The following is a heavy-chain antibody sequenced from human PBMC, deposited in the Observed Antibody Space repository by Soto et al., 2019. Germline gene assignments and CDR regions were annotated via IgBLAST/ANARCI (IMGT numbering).Heavy chain of an antibody. CDR1: GYTFTSYY. Sequence: ASVKVSCKASGYTFTSYYMHWVRQAPGQGLEWMGIINPSGGSTSYAQKFQGRVTMTRDTSTSTVYMELSSLRSEDTAVYYCARDFIRIVGASQDVFDICGQGSMVTV. CDR2: INPSGGST. D-gene: IGHD1-26*01. V-gene: IGHV1-46*01. J-gene: IGHJ3*02. CDR3: ARDFIRIVGASQDVFDI.